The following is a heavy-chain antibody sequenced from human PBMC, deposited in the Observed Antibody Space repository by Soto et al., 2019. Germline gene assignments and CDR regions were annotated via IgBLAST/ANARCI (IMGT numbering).Heavy chain of an antibody. CDR1: GFTFSSYA. J-gene: IGHJ4*02. CDR2: ISGSGGST. D-gene: IGHD3-22*01. V-gene: IGHV3-23*01. Sequence: PGGSLRLSCAASGFTFSSYAMIWVRQAPGKGLEWVSAISGSGGSTYYADSVKGRFTISRDNSKNTLYQLMNSLRAEDTAVYYCAKDRGYYDSSGSGYWGQGTLVTVSS. CDR3: AKDRGYYDSSGSGY.